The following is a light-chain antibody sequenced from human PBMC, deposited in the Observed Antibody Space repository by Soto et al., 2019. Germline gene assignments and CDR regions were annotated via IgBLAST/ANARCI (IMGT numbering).Light chain of an antibody. CDR2: CAS. V-gene: IGKV1D-16*01. CDR3: QQSKSLYT. J-gene: IGKJ2*01. Sequence: DIQMTQSPSSLPPSLGDRVPAHSPASQDVAGYLAWYQHKPGRAPELVIQCASRLQSGVPSRLSSSRSGTQFTLTISSIQPCDFATYYCQQSKSLYTFGQGTKVEIK. CDR1: QDVAGY.